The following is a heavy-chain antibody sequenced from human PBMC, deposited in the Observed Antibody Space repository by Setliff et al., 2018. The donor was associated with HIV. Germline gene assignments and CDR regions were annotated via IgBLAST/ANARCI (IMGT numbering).Heavy chain of an antibody. D-gene: IGHD3-16*01. Sequence: SETLSLTCSVSGDSISSGSYYWSRIRLPAGKGLEWIGQIHTTGSTNYNPSLKSRVTISMDTSKNQFSLNLNSVTATDTAVYYCAKRTFGSGRLDPWGQGTLVTVSS. CDR2: IHTTGST. J-gene: IGHJ5*02. CDR1: GDSISSGSYY. CDR3: AKRTFGSGRLDP. V-gene: IGHV4-61*09.